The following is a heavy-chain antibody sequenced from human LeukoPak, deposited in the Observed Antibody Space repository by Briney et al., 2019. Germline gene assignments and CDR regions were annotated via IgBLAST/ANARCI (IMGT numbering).Heavy chain of an antibody. J-gene: IGHJ4*02. V-gene: IGHV1-18*04. CDR2: ISAYNGNT. CDR1: GYIFTGYY. CDR3: ARNVLLWFGESRSIDY. Sequence: ASVKVSCKASGYIFTGYYMHWVRQAPGQGLEWMGWISAYNGNTNYAQKLQGRVTMTTDTSTSTAYMELRSLRSDDTAVYYCARNVLLWFGESRSIDYWGQGTLVTVSS. D-gene: IGHD3-10*01.